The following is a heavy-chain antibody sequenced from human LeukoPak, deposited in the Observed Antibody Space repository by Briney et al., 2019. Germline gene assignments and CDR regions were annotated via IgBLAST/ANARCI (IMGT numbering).Heavy chain of an antibody. CDR2: ISWNSGSI. V-gene: IGHV3-9*01. Sequence: GGSLRLSCAASGFTFDDYAMHWVRQAPGKGLEWVSGISWNSGSIGYADSVKGRFTISRDNAKNSLYLQMSSLRAEDTALYYCAKDLGSSWYYFDYWGQGTLVTVSS. D-gene: IGHD6-13*01. J-gene: IGHJ4*02. CDR3: AKDLGSSWYYFDY. CDR1: GFTFDDYA.